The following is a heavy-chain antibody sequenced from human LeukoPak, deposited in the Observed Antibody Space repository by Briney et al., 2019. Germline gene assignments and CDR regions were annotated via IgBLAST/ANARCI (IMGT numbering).Heavy chain of an antibody. Sequence: WASVKVSCKASGYTFSDYYIHWVRQAPGQGLEWMGSIDPSSGGTRTAQRFQGRVTMTRDTSISTAYMELIRLTYGDTAVYFCAREYYDNNGRKYAFDVWGQGTMVTVSS. CDR1: GYTFSDYY. V-gene: IGHV1-2*02. D-gene: IGHD3-22*01. CDR3: AREYYDNNGRKYAFDV. CDR2: IDPSSGGT. J-gene: IGHJ3*01.